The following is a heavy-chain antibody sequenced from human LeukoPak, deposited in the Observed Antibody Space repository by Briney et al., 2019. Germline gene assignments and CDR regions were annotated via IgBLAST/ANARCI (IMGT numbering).Heavy chain of an antibody. D-gene: IGHD5-24*01. J-gene: IGHJ4*02. CDR3: ARGGGYNYYFDY. CDR1: GGTFSSYA. CDR2: IIPILGIA. V-gene: IGHV1-69*04. Sequence: SVNVSFKASGGTFSSYAISWVRQAPGQGREWMGRIIPILGIANYAQKFQGRVTITADKSTSTAYMELSSLRSEDTAVYYCARGGGYNYYFDYWGQGTLVTVSS.